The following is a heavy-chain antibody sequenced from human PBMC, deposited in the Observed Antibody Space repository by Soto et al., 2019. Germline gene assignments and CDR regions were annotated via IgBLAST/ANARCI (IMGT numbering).Heavy chain of an antibody. Sequence: QDQLVQSGGEVKKPGASVKVSCKASGYSFTNYGITWVRQAPGQGFEWMGWISAYNVDTNYAQKLQGRVTMTTDASTSTAYLELRSLRSDDTAVYYCARDRGVAPPVAGNTHYYYYMDVWGKGTTVTVSS. CDR1: GYSFTNYG. V-gene: IGHV1-18*01. CDR2: ISAYNVDT. D-gene: IGHD6-19*01. CDR3: ARDRGVAPPVAGNTHYYYYMDV. J-gene: IGHJ6*03.